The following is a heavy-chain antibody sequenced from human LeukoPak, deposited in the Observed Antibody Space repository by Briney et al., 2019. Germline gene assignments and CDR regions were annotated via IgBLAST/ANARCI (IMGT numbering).Heavy chain of an antibody. V-gene: IGHV3-48*04. J-gene: IGHJ4*02. D-gene: IGHD6-6*01. CDR1: GFTFSRCG. Sequence: GGSLRLSCAASGFTFSRCGINWVRQTPGKGLEWVSYISPTSSAIYYADSVKGRFTISRDNAKNSLYLQMNSLRAEDTAVYYCAREGGYSSSSGDYFDYWGQGTLVTVSS. CDR2: ISPTSSAI. CDR3: AREGGYSSSSGDYFDY.